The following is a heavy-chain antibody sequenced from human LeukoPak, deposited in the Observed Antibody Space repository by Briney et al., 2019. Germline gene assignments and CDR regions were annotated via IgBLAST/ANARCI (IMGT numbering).Heavy chain of an antibody. CDR2: IYYSGST. V-gene: IGHV4-59*01. D-gene: IGHD6-19*01. Sequence: SETLSLTCTVSGGSISSYDWSWIRQPPGKGLEWIGYIYYSGSTNYNPSLKSRVTISVDTSKNQFSLKLSSVTAADTAVYYCARGRRVAVAAINYYGMDVWGQGTTVTVSS. CDR3: ARGRRVAVAAINYYGMDV. J-gene: IGHJ6*02. CDR1: GGSISSYD.